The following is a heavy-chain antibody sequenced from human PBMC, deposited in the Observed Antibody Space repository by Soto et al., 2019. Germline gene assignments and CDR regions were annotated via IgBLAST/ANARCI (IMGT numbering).Heavy chain of an antibody. V-gene: IGHV1-8*01. CDR2: MNPNSCNT. J-gene: IGHJ4*02. CDR1: GYTXTSYD. CDR3: ARERRLPYYDFWSGYYPPRYFDY. Sequence: GXSXKVSFMASGYTXTSYDIHWVRQATGQGLGWMGWMNPNSCNTGYAQKFQGRFTMNRKTSISTAYMELSSLRSEDTAVYYCARERRLPYYDFWSGYYPPRYFDYWGQGPLVTVSS. D-gene: IGHD3-3*01.